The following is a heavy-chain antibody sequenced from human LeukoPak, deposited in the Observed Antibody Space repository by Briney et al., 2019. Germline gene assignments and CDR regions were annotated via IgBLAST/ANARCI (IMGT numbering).Heavy chain of an antibody. D-gene: IGHD4-17*01. Sequence: GASVKVSCKASGGTFSSYAISWVRQAPGQGPEWMGWISAYNGNTNYAQKLQGRVTMTTDTSTSTAYMELRSLRSDDTAVYYCARDPGAYGDGCDYWGQGTLVTVSS. V-gene: IGHV1-18*01. CDR2: ISAYNGNT. CDR3: ARDPGAYGDGCDY. CDR1: GGTFSSYA. J-gene: IGHJ4*02.